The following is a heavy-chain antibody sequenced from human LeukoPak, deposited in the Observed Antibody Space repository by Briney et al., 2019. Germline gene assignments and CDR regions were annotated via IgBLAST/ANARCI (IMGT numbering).Heavy chain of an antibody. CDR2: INSDGSST. J-gene: IGHJ4*02. CDR3: ARVSTYSAIDY. V-gene: IGHV3-74*01. D-gene: IGHD1-26*01. Sequence: GGSLRLSCAASGFTFSSYWMHWVRQGPGKGLVWVSRINSDGSSTSYADSVKGRFTISRDNAKSTLYLQMNSLRAEDTAVYYCARVSTYSAIDYWGQGTLVTVSS. CDR1: GFTFSSYW.